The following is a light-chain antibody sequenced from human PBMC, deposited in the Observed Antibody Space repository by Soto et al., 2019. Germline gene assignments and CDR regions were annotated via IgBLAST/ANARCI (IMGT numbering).Light chain of an antibody. Sequence: DIQMTQSPSSVSASVGDTVTITCRASQGISNWLAWYQQKPGKAPRLLIYAASSLESGVPSRFSGSGSGTDFTLTISTLQPEDYATYYCQQANSFPFTFCPGTKVDIK. CDR3: QQANSFPFT. CDR1: QGISNW. J-gene: IGKJ3*01. V-gene: IGKV1-12*01. CDR2: AAS.